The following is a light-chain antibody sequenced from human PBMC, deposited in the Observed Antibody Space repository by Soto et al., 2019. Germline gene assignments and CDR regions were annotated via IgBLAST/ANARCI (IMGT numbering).Light chain of an antibody. CDR3: AVWDDSLAIYA. V-gene: IGLV1-44*01. CDR1: TSNIGSNL. J-gene: IGLJ1*01. CDR2: TNN. Sequence: QSVVTRPPSASGTPGQRVTISCSGTTSNIGSNLVSWYQQLPGTAPNLLIHTNNKRPSGVPDRFTGSKSGTSASLAISGLQSEDEADYFCAVWDDSLAIYAFGTATKLTVL.